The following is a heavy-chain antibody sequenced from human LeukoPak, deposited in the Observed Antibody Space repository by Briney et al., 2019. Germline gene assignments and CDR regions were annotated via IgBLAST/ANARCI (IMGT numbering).Heavy chain of an antibody. CDR3: ARGGPSCSTTTXLIT. V-gene: IGHV4-59*08. Sequence: SETLSLTCTLSGGSISNYYLSWIRQPPGKGLEWIGYMMYRGSTNYNPSLKSRVTISVDTSKNQFSLKLSSVTAADTAVYFCARGGPSCSTTTXLITWGQGALVTVSS. CDR1: GGSISNYY. J-gene: IGHJ5*02. D-gene: IGHD2-2*01. CDR2: MMYRGST.